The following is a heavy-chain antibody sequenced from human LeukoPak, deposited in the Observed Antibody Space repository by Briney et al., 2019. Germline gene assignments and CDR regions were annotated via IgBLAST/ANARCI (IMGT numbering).Heavy chain of an antibody. D-gene: IGHD2-2*01. J-gene: IGHJ6*03. CDR3: ARVPCNSTSCYRYYYYMDV. CDR1: GGTFSSYT. V-gene: IGHV1-69*02. Sequence: SVKVSCKASGGTFSSYTISWVRQAPGQGLEWMGRIIPILGIANYAQKFQGRVTITADKSTSTAYMVLSSLRSEDTAVYYCARVPCNSTSCYRYYYYMDVWGKGTTVTVSS. CDR2: IIPILGIA.